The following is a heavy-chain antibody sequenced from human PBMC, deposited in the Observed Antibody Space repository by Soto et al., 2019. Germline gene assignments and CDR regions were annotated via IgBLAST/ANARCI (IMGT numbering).Heavy chain of an antibody. D-gene: IGHD1-20*01. CDR2: IYYSGST. Sequence: SETLSLTCTVSGGSISSYYWSWIRQPPGKGLEWIGYIYYSGSTNCNPSLKSRVTISVDTSKNQFSLKLSSVTAADTAVYYCARPTYNSGSPFDYWGQGTLVTVSS. CDR1: GGSISSYY. J-gene: IGHJ4*02. V-gene: IGHV4-59*01. CDR3: ARPTYNSGSPFDY.